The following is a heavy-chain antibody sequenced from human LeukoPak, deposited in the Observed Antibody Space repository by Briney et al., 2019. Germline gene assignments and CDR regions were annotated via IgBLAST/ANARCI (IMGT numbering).Heavy chain of an antibody. J-gene: IGHJ4*02. D-gene: IGHD3-22*01. CDR3: ARHKEHYDSSGYYSASDY. V-gene: IGHV4-59*08. Sequence: NPSETLCFTCTVSGGSISSYYWSWVRQPPGKGLNWIGSIYYSGSTKYNPALKGRATISVDKSKNHFSLTLSYVTAADTAVYYCARHKEHYDSSGYYSASDYWGQGTLVSVSS. CDR1: GGSISSYY. CDR2: IYYSGST.